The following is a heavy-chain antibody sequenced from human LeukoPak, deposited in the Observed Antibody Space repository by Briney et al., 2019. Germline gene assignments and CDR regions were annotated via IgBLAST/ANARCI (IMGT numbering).Heavy chain of an antibody. CDR3: AKDIVGATTISYSFDY. D-gene: IGHD1-26*01. Sequence: GGSLRLSCAASGFTFSSYAMSWVRQAPGKGLEWVSAISGSGGSTYYADSVKGRFTISRDNSKNTLYLQMNSLRAEDTAVYYCAKDIVGATTISYSFDYWGQGTLVTVSS. V-gene: IGHV3-23*01. CDR1: GFTFSSYA. J-gene: IGHJ4*02. CDR2: ISGSGGST.